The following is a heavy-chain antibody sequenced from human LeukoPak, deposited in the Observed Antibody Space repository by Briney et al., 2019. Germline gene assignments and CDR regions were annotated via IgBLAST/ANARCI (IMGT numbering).Heavy chain of an antibody. V-gene: IGHV1-46*01. D-gene: IGHD5-18*01. CDR1: GYTFTSYY. J-gene: IGHJ4*02. CDR2: INPSGGST. CDR3: ARDLSGYSYGNYFDY. Sequence: GASVTVSCKASGYTFTSYYMHWVRQAPGQGLEWMGIINPSGGSTSYAQKFQGRVTMTRDTSTSTVYMELSSLRSEDTAVYYCARDLSGYSYGNYFDYWGQGTLVTVSS.